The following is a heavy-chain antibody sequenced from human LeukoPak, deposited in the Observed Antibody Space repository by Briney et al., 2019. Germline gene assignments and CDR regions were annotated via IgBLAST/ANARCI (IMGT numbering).Heavy chain of an antibody. CDR1: GFTFIDYY. V-gene: IGHV3-11*04. J-gene: IGHJ4*02. Sequence: AGGSLRLSGAASGFTFIDYYMSWIRQATGKGLEGVSYISSSGSAIYYADSVKGRFTISRDNAKNSLYLQMSSLRAEDTAVYYCARDGQSPDKNWGQGTLVTVSS. CDR3: ARDGQSPDKN. CDR2: ISSSGSAI. D-gene: IGHD3-9*01.